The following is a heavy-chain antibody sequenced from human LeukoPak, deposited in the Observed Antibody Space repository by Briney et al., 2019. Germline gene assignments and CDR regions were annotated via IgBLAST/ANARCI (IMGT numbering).Heavy chain of an antibody. CDR2: VDYSGGDT. Sequence: GGSLRLSCTVSGFTLSSYEMSWIRQAPGKGLEWVSSVDYSGGDTHYADSVMGRFTISRDNSKNTLYLQMNSLRTEDTAVYYCVRDGSSWGNFDYWGQGTLVSVSS. J-gene: IGHJ4*02. CDR1: GFTLSSYE. D-gene: IGHD7-27*01. V-gene: IGHV3-23*01. CDR3: VRDGSSWGNFDY.